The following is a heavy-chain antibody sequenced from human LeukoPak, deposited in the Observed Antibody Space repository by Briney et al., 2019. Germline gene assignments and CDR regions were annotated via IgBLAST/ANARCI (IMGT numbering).Heavy chain of an antibody. CDR2: INWNGGST. Sequence: GGSLRLSCAASGFTFDDYGMSWVRQAPGKGLEWVSGINWNGGSTGYADSVKGRFTISRDNAKNSLYLQMNSLGPEDTALHHCARVAYSSSYRQQIQRYYFDYWGQGTLVTVSS. D-gene: IGHD6-6*01. V-gene: IGHV3-20*01. CDR3: ARVAYSSSYRQQIQRYYFDY. J-gene: IGHJ4*02. CDR1: GFTFDDYG.